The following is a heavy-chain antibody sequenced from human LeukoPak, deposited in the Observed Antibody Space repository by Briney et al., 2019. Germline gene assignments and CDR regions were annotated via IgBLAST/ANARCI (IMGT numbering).Heavy chain of an antibody. CDR2: MNPNSGNT. V-gene: IGHV1-8*01. Sequence: ASVKVSCKASGYTFTSYDINWVRQATGQGLEWMGWMNPNSGNTGYAQKFQGRVTMTRNTSISTAYMELSSLRSEDTAVYYCARDGFSYYDFWSGYRSYMDVWGKGTTVTVSS. CDR3: ARDGFSYYDFWSGYRSYMDV. CDR1: GYTFTSYD. D-gene: IGHD3-3*01. J-gene: IGHJ6*03.